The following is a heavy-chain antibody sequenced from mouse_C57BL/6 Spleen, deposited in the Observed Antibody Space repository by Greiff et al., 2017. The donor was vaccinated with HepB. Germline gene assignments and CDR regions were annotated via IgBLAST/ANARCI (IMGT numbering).Heavy chain of an antibody. CDR2: ISYDGSN. Sequence: EVKLQESGPGLVKPSQSLSLTCSVTGYSITSGYYWNWIRQFPGNKLEWMGYISYDGSNNYNPSLKNRIPITRDTSKNQFFLKLNSVTTEDTATYYCARADYYGSSLDYWGQGTTLTVSS. J-gene: IGHJ2*01. V-gene: IGHV3-6*01. CDR1: GYSITSGYY. CDR3: ARADYYGSSLDY. D-gene: IGHD1-1*01.